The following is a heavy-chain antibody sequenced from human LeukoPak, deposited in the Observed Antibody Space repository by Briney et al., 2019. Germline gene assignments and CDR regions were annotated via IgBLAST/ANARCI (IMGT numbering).Heavy chain of an antibody. CDR1: GGSFSGYY. J-gene: IGHJ4*02. CDR2: INHSGST. D-gene: IGHD2-2*01. CDR3: ARGGGADIVVVPAATPRTFDY. V-gene: IGHV4-34*01. Sequence: SETLSLTCAVYGGSFSGYYWSWIRQPPGKGLEWIGEINHSGSTNYNPSLESRVTISVDTSKNRFSLKLSSVTAADTAVYYCARGGGADIVVVPAATPRTFDYWGQGTLVTVSS.